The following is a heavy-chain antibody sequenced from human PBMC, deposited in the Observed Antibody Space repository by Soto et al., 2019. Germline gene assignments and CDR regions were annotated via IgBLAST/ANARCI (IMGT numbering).Heavy chain of an antibody. CDR3: ARAARSTMVRAYSH. V-gene: IGHV1-69*01. J-gene: IGHJ1*01. CDR1: GGTFSSYA. Sequence: SVKVSCNASGGTFSSYAISWVRQAPGQGLEWMGGIIPTFGTANYAQKFQGRVTITADESTSTAYMELSSLRSEDTAVYYCARAARSTMVRAYSHWGQGTLVTVSS. CDR2: IIPTFGTA. D-gene: IGHD3-10*01.